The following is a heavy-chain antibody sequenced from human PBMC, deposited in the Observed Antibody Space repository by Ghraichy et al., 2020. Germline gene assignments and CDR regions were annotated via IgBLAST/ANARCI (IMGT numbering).Heavy chain of an antibody. D-gene: IGHD2-21*01. CDR2: IDSVGRTI. Sequence: GGSLRLSCGASGFTFKDYSMNWVRQAPGKGLEWVSYIDSVGRTIHYADSVRGRFTISRDNAKNSLFLQMNSLRAEDTAVYYCTRDGSSIMVVLDYWGQGTLVTVSS. J-gene: IGHJ4*02. V-gene: IGHV3-48*04. CDR1: GFTFKDYS. CDR3: TRDGSSIMVVLDY.